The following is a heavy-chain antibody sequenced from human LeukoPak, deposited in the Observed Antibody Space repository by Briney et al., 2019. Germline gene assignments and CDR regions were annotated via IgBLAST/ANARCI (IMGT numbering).Heavy chain of an antibody. J-gene: IGHJ3*02. Sequence: GESLKISCKGSGYSFTNYWIGWVRQLPGKGLEWMGIIYPGDSDTRYSPSFQGQVTISVDKSISTAHLQWSSLKASDTAMYYCARPVDSGYDYLNAFDIWGQGTMVTVSS. D-gene: IGHD5-12*01. CDR3: ARPVDSGYDYLNAFDI. V-gene: IGHV5-51*01. CDR2: IYPGDSDT. CDR1: GYSFTNYW.